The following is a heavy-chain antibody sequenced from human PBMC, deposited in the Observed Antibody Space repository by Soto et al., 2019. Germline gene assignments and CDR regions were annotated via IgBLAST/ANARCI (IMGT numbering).Heavy chain of an antibody. J-gene: IGHJ4*02. V-gene: IGHV3-NL1*01. CDR2: IYSGGST. Sequence: QVQLVESGGGVVQPGRSLRLSCAASGFTFSSYGMHWVRQAPGKGLEWVAVIYSGGSTYYADSVKGRFTISRDNSKNTLYLQMNSLRAEDTAVYYCAREQQLVPYFDYWGQGTLVTVSS. CDR1: GFTFSSYG. D-gene: IGHD6-6*01. CDR3: AREQQLVPYFDY.